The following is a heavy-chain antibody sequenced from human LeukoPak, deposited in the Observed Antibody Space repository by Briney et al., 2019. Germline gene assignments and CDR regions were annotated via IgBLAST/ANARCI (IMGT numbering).Heavy chain of an antibody. V-gene: IGHV4-39*01. Sequence: SETLSLTCTVSGGSISSSSYYWGWIRQPPGKGLEWIGYIYYSGSTYYNPSLKSRVTISVDTSKNQFSLKLSSVTAADTAVYYCARREDGRYTIDYWGQGTLVTVSS. D-gene: IGHD5-24*01. J-gene: IGHJ4*02. CDR2: IYYSGST. CDR1: GGSISSSSYY. CDR3: ARREDGRYTIDY.